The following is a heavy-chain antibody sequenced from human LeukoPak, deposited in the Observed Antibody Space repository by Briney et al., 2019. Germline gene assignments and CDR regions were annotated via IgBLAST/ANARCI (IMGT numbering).Heavy chain of an antibody. CDR3: AVRYYGLGSYYSMDY. CDR1: GFTFSSYG. J-gene: IGHJ4*02. V-gene: IGHV3-30*03. CDR2: VSYDGNYK. D-gene: IGHD3-10*01. Sequence: GGSLRLSCAASGFTFSSYGMHWVRQAPGKGLEWVAVVSYDGNYKYYADSVKGRFTISRDNSKSTLSLQMNSLRAEDTAVYYCAVRYYGLGSYYSMDYWGQGTLVTVSS.